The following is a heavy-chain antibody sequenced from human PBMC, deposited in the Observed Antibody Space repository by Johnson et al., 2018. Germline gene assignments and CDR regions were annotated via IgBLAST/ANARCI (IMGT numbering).Heavy chain of an antibody. CDR3: AKGSDGSSWYGDDAFDI. D-gene: IGHD6-13*01. Sequence: EVQLVESGGGLVQPGRSLRLSCAASGFTFDDYAMHWVRQAPGKGLEWVSGISWNSGSIGSADSVKGRLTISRENAKHSLDLQMNRLRAEDTALYYCAKGSDGSSWYGDDAFDIWGQGTMVTVSS. CDR1: GFTFDDYA. J-gene: IGHJ3*02. V-gene: IGHV3-9*01. CDR2: ISWNSGSI.